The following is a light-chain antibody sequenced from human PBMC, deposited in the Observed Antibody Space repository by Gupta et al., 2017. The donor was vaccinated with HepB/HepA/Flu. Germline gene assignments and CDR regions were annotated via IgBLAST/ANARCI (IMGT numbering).Light chain of an antibody. Sequence: AIQLTQSPSSLSASVGDRVTITCRASQGISSALAWYQQKPGKPPKLLIFDASSLESEVSSRFSGSGSGTDFTLTISSLQPEDFATYYCQQFYNGLTFGGGTKVEIK. J-gene: IGKJ4*01. CDR3: QQFYNGLT. CDR1: QGISSA. CDR2: DAS. V-gene: IGKV1D-13*01.